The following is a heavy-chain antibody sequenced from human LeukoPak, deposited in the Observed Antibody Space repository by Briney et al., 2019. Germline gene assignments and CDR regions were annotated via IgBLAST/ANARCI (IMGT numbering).Heavy chain of an antibody. D-gene: IGHD5-24*01. V-gene: IGHV3-7*05. Sequence: GGSLRLSCVASVFTLSSFWMCWGRPALGKGLEWVAHTRQDGSVKNYVDSVKGRFTISRDNDKNSVYMQMNSVRAEDTAVYYCTRQTERDAYNRYWGQGTLVTVSS. J-gene: IGHJ4*02. CDR3: TRQTERDAYNRY. CDR1: VFTLSSFW. CDR2: TRQDGSVK.